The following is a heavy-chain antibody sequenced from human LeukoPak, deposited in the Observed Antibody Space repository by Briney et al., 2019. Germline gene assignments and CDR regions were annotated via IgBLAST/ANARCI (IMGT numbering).Heavy chain of an antibody. CDR3: ARGVASSYRFHYYYYYMDV. CDR1: GYTFTSYD. D-gene: IGHD4-11*01. Sequence: GASVKVSCKASGYTFTSYDINWVRQATGLGLEWMGWMNPNSGNTGYAQKFQGRVTMTRNTSISTAYMELSSLRSEDTAVYYCARGVASSYRFHYYYYYMDVWGKGTTVTVSS. J-gene: IGHJ6*03. CDR2: MNPNSGNT. V-gene: IGHV1-8*01.